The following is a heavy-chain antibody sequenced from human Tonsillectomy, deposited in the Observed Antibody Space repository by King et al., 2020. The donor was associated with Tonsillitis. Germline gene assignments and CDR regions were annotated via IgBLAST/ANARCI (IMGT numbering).Heavy chain of an antibody. CDR1: GGIFSSFH. J-gene: IGHJ3*02. CDR2: IIPLFGVI. CDR3: AIDLRQGRDFYDNSGPPTVAFDI. Sequence: QLVQSGAEVKKPASSVKVSCKASGGIFSSFHINWVRQAPGQGLEWMGGIIPLFGVIAYAQKFQGRVTVTADESTSTAYMELSSMTSADPAVYYCAIDLRQGRDFYDNSGPPTVAFDIWGPGTLVTVSS. V-gene: IGHV1-69*01. D-gene: IGHD3-22*01.